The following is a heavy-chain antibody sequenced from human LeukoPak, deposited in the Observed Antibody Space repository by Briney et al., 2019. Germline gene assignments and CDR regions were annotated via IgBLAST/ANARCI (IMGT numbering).Heavy chain of an antibody. CDR3: ARDSNLGSYLDY. Sequence: GGSLRLSCVASGFTFSSYAMHWVRQAPGKGLEWVAVISYDGSNKYYADSVKGRFTISRDNSKNTLYLQMNSLRAEDTAVYYCARDSNLGSYLDYWGQGTPVTVSS. J-gene: IGHJ4*02. CDR1: GFTFSSYA. D-gene: IGHD1-14*01. CDR2: ISYDGSNK. V-gene: IGHV3-30*04.